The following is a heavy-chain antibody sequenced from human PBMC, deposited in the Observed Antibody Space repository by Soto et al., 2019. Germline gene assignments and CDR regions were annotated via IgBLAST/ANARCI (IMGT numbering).Heavy chain of an antibody. CDR1: GGSISTFF. V-gene: IGHV4-59*01. CDR2: IYYSGNT. J-gene: IGHJ4*02. D-gene: IGHD4-4*01. CDR3: ARGSSDYSDFAY. Sequence: PSETLSLTCTVPGGSISTFFWSWIRQSPGKGLEWLGYIYYSGNTNYNPSLKSRVTISVDTSKNLFSLKLSSVTTADTALYYCARGSSDYSDFAYWGQGTLVTIS.